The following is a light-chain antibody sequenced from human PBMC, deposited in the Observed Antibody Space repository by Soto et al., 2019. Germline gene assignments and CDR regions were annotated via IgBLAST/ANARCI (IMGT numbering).Light chain of an antibody. V-gene: IGKV3D-20*02. CDR3: QQRSNWPDA. J-gene: IGKJ5*01. CDR2: GAS. Sequence: EIVLTQSPGTLSLSPGERATLSCGASQSVSSSYLAWYQQKPGQAPRLLIYGASKRATGIPTRFSGSGSGTDFTLTISSLQPEDFAVYYCQQRSNWPDAFGQGTRLEIK. CDR1: QSVSSSY.